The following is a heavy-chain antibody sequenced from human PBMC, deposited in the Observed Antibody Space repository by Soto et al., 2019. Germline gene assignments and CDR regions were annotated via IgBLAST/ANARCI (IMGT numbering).Heavy chain of an antibody. CDR3: AGTRLKIYSKHGFDC. CDR1: GYTFTSYD. Sequence: QVQLVQSGAEVKKPGASVKVSCKASGYTFTSYDINWVRQATGQGLEWMGWMNPNGGNTGYAQKYQGRVTIXXHXSXXTGYMEVSSLRSEDTAVHYGAGTRLKIYSKHGFDCWGQGTLVTVSS. CDR2: MNPNGGNT. V-gene: IGHV1-8*01. D-gene: IGHD4-4*01. J-gene: IGHJ4*02.